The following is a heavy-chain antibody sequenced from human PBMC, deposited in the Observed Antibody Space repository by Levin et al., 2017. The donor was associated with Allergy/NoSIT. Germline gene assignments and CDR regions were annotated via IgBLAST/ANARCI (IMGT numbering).Heavy chain of an antibody. V-gene: IGHV3-21*01. D-gene: IGHD6-13*01. J-gene: IGHJ4*02. CDR2: ISSSSSYI. CDR3: ARDWGTFAGGIANRGTFDY. CDR1: GFTFSSYS. Sequence: GGSLRLSCAASGFTFSSYSMNWVRQAPGKGLEWVSSISSSSSYIYYADSVKGRFTISRDNAKNSLYLQMNSLRAEDTAVYYCARDWGTFAGGIANRGTFDYWGQGTLVTVSS.